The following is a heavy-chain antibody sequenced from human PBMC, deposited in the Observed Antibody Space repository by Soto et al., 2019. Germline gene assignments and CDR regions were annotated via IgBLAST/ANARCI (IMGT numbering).Heavy chain of an antibody. CDR1: GGSISSSSYY. V-gene: IGHV4-39*01. CDR2: IYYSGST. J-gene: IGHJ4*02. D-gene: IGHD2-15*01. CDR3: ARRFCSGGSCRAKYLFDY. Sequence: SETLSLTCTVSGGSISSSSYYWGWIRQPPGKGLEWIGSIYYSGSTYYNPSLKSRVTISVDTSKNQFSLKLSSVTAADTAVYYCARRFCSGGSCRAKYLFDYWGQGTLVTVSS.